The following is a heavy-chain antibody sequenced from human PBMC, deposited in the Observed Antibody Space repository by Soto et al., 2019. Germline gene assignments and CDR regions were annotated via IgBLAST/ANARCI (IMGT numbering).Heavy chain of an antibody. CDR2: ISDSGDRT. D-gene: IGHD3-16*02. V-gene: IGHV3-23*01. CDR3: AKDRGIIVKAGDAFDV. J-gene: IGHJ3*01. CDR1: GFTLSMSA. Sequence: GGSLRLSCVSSGFTLSMSAVNWVRQAPGKGLEWVSYISDSGDRTYYADSVKGRFTISRDRSKNTVSLQMDSLRAEDTAVYYCAKDRGIIVKAGDAFDVWGKGTKVTVSS.